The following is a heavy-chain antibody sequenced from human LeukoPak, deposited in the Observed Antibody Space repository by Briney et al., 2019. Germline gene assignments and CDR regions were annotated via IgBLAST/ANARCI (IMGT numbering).Heavy chain of an antibody. D-gene: IGHD2-2*01. V-gene: IGHV3-7*04. CDR1: GFSFSSFW. CDR3: ARDSPAGTSWRSEPTFDY. Sequence: GGSLRLSCAASGFSFSSFWTSWVRQAPGKGLEWVADIKEEGRTTYYVDSVKGRFTISRDNAKNTLYLQMNSLRAEDTAVYYCARDSPAGTSWRSEPTFDYWGQGTLVTVTS. CDR2: IKEEGRTT. J-gene: IGHJ4*02.